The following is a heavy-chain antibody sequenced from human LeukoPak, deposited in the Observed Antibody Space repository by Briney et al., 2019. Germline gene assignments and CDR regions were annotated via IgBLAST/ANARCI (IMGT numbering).Heavy chain of an antibody. CDR1: GGSISSSSYY. CDR2: IYYSGST. J-gene: IGHJ2*01. CDR3: ARFNGPNDSSGYYYYWYFDL. V-gene: IGHV4-39*07. D-gene: IGHD3-22*01. Sequence: SETLSLTCTVSGGSISSSSYYWGWIRQPPGKGLEWIGSIYYSGSTFYNPSLKSRVTISVDTSKNQFSLKLSSVTAADTAVYYCARFNGPNDSSGYYYYWYFDLWGRGTLVTVSS.